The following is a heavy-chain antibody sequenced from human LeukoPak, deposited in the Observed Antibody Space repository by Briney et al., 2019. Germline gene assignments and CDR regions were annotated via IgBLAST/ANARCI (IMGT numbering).Heavy chain of an antibody. CDR3: ARATPPPPKDAGYSYGWTYAFDI. V-gene: IGHV4-34*01. Sequence: PSETLSLTCAVYGGSFSGYYWSWIRQPPGKGLEWIGEINHSRSTNYNPSLKSRVTISVDTSKNQFSLKLSSVTAADAAVYYCARATPPPPKDAGYSYGWTYAFDIWGQGTMVTVSS. J-gene: IGHJ3*02. CDR2: INHSRST. D-gene: IGHD5-18*01. CDR1: GGSFSGYY.